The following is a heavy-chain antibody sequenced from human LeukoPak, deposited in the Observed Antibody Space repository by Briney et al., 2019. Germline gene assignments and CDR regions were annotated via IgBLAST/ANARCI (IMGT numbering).Heavy chain of an antibody. CDR1: GLTFINYG. CDR3: AKDQRIYGILYYIYMDV. D-gene: IGHD3-10*01. CDR2: VRYDGSNT. J-gene: IGHJ6*03. V-gene: IGHV3-30*02. Sequence: GGSLRLSCAASGLTFINYGMHWVRQAPGKGLEWVAFVRYDGSNTYYADSVKGRFTISRDNSKNTLYLEMDSLRTEDTAVYYCAKDQRIYGILYYIYMDVWGKGTTVTISS.